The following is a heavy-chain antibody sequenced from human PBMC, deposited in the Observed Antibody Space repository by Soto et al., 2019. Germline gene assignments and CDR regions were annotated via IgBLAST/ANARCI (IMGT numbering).Heavy chain of an antibody. V-gene: IGHV1-18*01. J-gene: IGHJ4*02. CDR1: GYTFTSYG. CDR3: ARDHFTIYSSLAY. Sequence: ASVKVSCKASGYTFTSYGINWVRQAPGQGLEWMGWISANNGDTNYAQKIQGRVTMTTDTSTSTAYMELRSLRSDDTAVYYCARDHFTIYSSLAYWGQGTLVTVSS. D-gene: IGHD6-19*01. CDR2: ISANNGDT.